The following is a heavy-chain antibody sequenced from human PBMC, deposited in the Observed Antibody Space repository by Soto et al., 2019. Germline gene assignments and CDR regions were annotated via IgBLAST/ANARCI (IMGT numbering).Heavy chain of an antibody. CDR2: IYYSGST. V-gene: IGHV4-61*01. Sequence: TSETLSLTCTVSGCSVSSGSYYWSWIRQPPGKGLEWIGYIYYSGSTNYNPSLKSRVTISVDTSKNQFSLKLSSVTAADTAVYYCARGIEGWYQGRYYYGMDVWGQGTTVTVSS. D-gene: IGHD6-19*01. J-gene: IGHJ6*02. CDR3: ARGIEGWYQGRYYYGMDV. CDR1: GCSVSSGSYY.